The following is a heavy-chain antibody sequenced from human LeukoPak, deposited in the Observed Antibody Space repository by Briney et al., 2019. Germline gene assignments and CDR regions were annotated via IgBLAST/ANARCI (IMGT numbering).Heavy chain of an antibody. CDR1: GFTFSSYG. CDR3: AKDRLAYCGGDCYSWYFQH. CDR2: IRYDGSNK. J-gene: IGHJ1*01. D-gene: IGHD2-21*01. Sequence: GGSLRLSCAASGFTFSSYGMHWVRQAPGKGLELVAFIRYDGSNKYYADSVKGRFTISRDNSKNTLYLQMNSLRAEDTAVYYCAKDRLAYCGGDCYSWYFQHWGQGTLVTVSP. V-gene: IGHV3-30*02.